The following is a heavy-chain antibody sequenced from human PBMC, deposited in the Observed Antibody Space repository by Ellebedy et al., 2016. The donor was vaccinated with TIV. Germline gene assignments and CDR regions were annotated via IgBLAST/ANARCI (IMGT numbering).Heavy chain of an antibody. V-gene: IGHV3-23*01. Sequence: GGSLRLSXAASGFSFSSYAMSWVRLAPGKGLEWVAAISDDGFYIYYADSVKGRFTISRDNSKNTLSLQLNSLRAEDTAIYYCAKRNPSTEAASTLNHWGQGTLVTVSS. CDR2: ISDDGFYI. CDR1: GFSFSSYA. D-gene: IGHD6-13*01. CDR3: AKRNPSTEAASTLNH. J-gene: IGHJ5*02.